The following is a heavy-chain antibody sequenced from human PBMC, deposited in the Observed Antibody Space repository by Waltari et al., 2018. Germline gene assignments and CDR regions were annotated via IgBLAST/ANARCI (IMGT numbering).Heavy chain of an antibody. V-gene: IGHV3-73*01. Sequence: EVQLVESGGDLVQPRGSLNLSCATPRSTFSGPAIHWVRQAPGKGLEWIGRIRSKNNGHATHYSDSVRGRFTISRDDSKNTAYLQMNSLTPADTAVYFGASQIGYSSSWPYWGQGTLVTVSS. CDR3: ASQIGYSSSWPY. D-gene: IGHD6-13*01. CDR1: RSTFSGPA. J-gene: IGHJ4*02. CDR2: IRSKNNGHAT.